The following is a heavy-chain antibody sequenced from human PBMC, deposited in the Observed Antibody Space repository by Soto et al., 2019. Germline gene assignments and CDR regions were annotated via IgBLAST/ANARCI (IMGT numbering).Heavy chain of an antibody. CDR2: ISGSGGST. V-gene: IGHV3-23*01. J-gene: IGHJ3*02. CDR1: GFTFSSYA. D-gene: IGHD5-12*01. CDR3: ANGGVDIVATIEASSAFDI. Sequence: GGSLRLSCAASGFTFSSYAMSWVRQAPGKGLEWVSAISGSGGSTYYADSVKGRFTISRDNSKNTLYLQMNSLRAEDTAVYYCANGGVDIVATIEASSAFDIWGQGTMVTVSS.